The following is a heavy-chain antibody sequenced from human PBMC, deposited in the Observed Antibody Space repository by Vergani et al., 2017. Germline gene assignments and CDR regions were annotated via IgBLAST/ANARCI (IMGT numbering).Heavy chain of an antibody. D-gene: IGHD2-8*01. J-gene: IGHJ4*02. Sequence: QLQLQESGPGLVKPSETLSLTCTVSGGSISSSSYYWGWIRQPPGKGLEWIGSIYYSGSTYYNQSLKSRVTISVDTSKNQFSLKLSSVTAADTAVYYCARGQYCTNGVCYVLVTFDYWGQGTLVTVSS. V-gene: IGHV4-39*07. CDR1: GGSISSSSYY. CDR3: ARGQYCTNGVCYVLVTFDY. CDR2: IYYSGST.